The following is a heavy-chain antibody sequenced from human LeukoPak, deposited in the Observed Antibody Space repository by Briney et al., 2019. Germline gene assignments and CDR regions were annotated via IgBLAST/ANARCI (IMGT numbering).Heavy chain of an antibody. CDR2: IYPGDSDT. D-gene: IGHD6-6*01. J-gene: IGHJ4*02. V-gene: IGHV5-51*01. CDR3: ARGRIAARPRILDY. Sequence: GESLLIPCRGSGYSSTSHWIGWVRQMPGKGLEWMGIIYPGDSDTRYSPSFQGQVPISADKSISTAYLQWSSLKASDTAMYYCARGRIAARPRILDYWGQGTLVTVSS. CDR1: GYSSTSHW.